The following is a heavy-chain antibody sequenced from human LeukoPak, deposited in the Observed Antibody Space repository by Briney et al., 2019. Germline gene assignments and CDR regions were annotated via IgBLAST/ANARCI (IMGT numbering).Heavy chain of an antibody. V-gene: IGHV4-59*01. CDR2: IYYSVST. Sequence: SESLSLTCTVSGGSLSSYYWSWIRQPPGKGLEWIGYIYYSVSTNYNPSLKSRVTISVDTSKNQFSLKLSSVTAADTAVYYCARDYDSGFDYWGQGTLVTVSS. CDR3: ARDYDSGFDY. J-gene: IGHJ4*02. D-gene: IGHD3-22*01. CDR1: GGSLSSYY.